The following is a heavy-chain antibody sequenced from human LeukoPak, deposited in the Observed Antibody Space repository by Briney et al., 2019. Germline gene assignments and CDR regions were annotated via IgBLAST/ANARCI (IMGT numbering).Heavy chain of an antibody. Sequence: GGSLRLSCAASGFAVSSNYMSWVRQAPGKGLEWVSVIYSDGGTYYANSVKGRFTISRDNSKNTLYLQMNSLRAEDTAVYYCARGGRYYDSSGYYHDAFDIWGQGTMVTVSS. V-gene: IGHV3-53*01. CDR1: GFAVSSNY. CDR2: IYSDGGT. D-gene: IGHD3-22*01. J-gene: IGHJ3*02. CDR3: ARGGRYYDSSGYYHDAFDI.